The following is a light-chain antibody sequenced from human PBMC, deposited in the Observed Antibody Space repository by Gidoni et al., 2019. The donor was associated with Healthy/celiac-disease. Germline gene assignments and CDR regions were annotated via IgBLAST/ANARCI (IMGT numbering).Light chain of an antibody. CDR3: QQYDTLPIT. CDR1: QDISNY. Sequence: DIQMTQSPSSLSASVGDRVTITCQASQDISNYLNWYQQKPGKAPKLLIYDASNLETGVPSRCSGSGSGTDFTFTISSLQPEDIATYYCQQYDTLPITFGQGTRLEIK. J-gene: IGKJ5*01. CDR2: DAS. V-gene: IGKV1-33*01.